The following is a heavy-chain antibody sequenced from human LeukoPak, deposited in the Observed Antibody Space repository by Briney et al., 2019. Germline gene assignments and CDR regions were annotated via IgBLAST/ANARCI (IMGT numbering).Heavy chain of an antibody. CDR2: IYPGDSDT. D-gene: IGHD5-24*01. CDR3: ARIRDGYNSLFDR. Sequence: GESLKISCKGSGYSFTSSWIGWVRQLPGKGLEWMGIIYPGDSDTTYSPSFQGLVTMSADKSIRTAYLQWSSLKASDTAMYYCARIRDGYNSLFDRWGQGTLVTVSS. V-gene: IGHV5-51*01. J-gene: IGHJ5*02. CDR1: GYSFTSSW.